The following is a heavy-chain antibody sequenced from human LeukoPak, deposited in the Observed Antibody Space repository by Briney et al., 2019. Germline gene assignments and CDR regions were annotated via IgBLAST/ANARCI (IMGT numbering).Heavy chain of an antibody. J-gene: IGHJ4*02. CDR3: AREPYYYDTSGPH. D-gene: IGHD3-22*01. V-gene: IGHV4-31*03. CDR2: IYSSGGT. Sequence: PSETLSLTCTVSGGSITTNNYYWSWIRQHPGKGLEWIGYIYSSGGTFYSPSLKSRVTISVDTSKNRFSLKLTSVTAADTAVYYCAREPYYYDTSGPHWGQGTLVTVSS. CDR1: GGSITTNNYY.